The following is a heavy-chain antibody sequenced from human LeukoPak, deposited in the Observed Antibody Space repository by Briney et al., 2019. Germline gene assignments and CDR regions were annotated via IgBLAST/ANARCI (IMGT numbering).Heavy chain of an antibody. CDR1: GGSISSSSYY. V-gene: IGHV4-39*07. CDR3: ARDTDDYGDFGWFDP. Sequence: PSETLSLTCTVSGGSISSSSYYWGWIRQPPGKGLEWIGSIYYSGSTYYNPSLKSRVTISVDTSKNQFSLKLSSVTAADTAVYYCARDTDDYGDFGWFDPWGQGTLVTVSS. CDR2: IYYSGST. J-gene: IGHJ5*02. D-gene: IGHD4-17*01.